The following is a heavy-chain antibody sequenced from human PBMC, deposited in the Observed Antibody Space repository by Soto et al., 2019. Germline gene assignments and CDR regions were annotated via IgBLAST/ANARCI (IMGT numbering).Heavy chain of an antibody. J-gene: IGHJ4*02. CDR1: GGSFSGYY. Sequence: SETLSLTCAVYGGSFSGYYWSWIRQPPGKGLEWIGEINHSGSTNYNPSLKSRITISVDTSKNQFSLKLSSVTAADTAVYYCAGSSGWKPYYFDYWGQGTLVTVSS. V-gene: IGHV4-34*01. CDR2: INHSGST. D-gene: IGHD6-19*01. CDR3: AGSSGWKPYYFDY.